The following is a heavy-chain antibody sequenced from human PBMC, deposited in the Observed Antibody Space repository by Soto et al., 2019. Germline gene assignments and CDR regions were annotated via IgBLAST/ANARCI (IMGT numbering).Heavy chain of an antibody. CDR3: ARVDALDYITVTFGNWFDP. V-gene: IGHV3-21*01. CDR1: GFTFSSYS. J-gene: IGHJ5*02. CDR2: LSSSSSYI. Sequence: EVQLVESGGGLVKPGGSLRLSCAASGFTFSSYSMNWVRQAPGKGLEWVSSLSSSSSYIYYADSVKGRFTISRDNAKNSLYLQMNSLRAEDTAVYYCARVDALDYITVTFGNWFDPWGQGTLVTVSS. D-gene: IGHD4-4*01.